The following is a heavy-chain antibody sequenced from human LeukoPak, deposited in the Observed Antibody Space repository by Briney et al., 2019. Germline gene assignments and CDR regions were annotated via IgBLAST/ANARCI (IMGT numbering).Heavy chain of an antibody. V-gene: IGHV3-23*01. CDR1: GFTFSDYA. D-gene: IGHD2-15*01. J-gene: IGHJ2*01. Sequence: RPGGSLRLSCAASGFTFSDYAMTWVRQDPGKGLEWISTISGSGGSTYYADSVKGRFTISSHDSQNTLYLQMNSLRAEDTAVYYCARGEDIPNLWGRGTLVTVSS. CDR2: ISGSGGST. CDR3: ARGEDIPNL.